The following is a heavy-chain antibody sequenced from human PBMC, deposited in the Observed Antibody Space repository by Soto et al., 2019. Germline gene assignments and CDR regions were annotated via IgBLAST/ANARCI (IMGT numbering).Heavy chain of an antibody. D-gene: IGHD1-26*01. CDR3: SRGKVETAQVGATRPGYYMDV. CDR2: IYYSGST. Sequence: SETLSLTCTVSGGSISSDYWSWIRQPPGKGLEWIGYIYYSGSTNYNPSLKSLVTISVDTSKNPFSLKLISVTAAYTDVYYFSRGKVETAQVGATRPGYYMDVWGKGTTVTVSS. J-gene: IGHJ6*03. V-gene: IGHV4-59*01. CDR1: GGSISSDY.